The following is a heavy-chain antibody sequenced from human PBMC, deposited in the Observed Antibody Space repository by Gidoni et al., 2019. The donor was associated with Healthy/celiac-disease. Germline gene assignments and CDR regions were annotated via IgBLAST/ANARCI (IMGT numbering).Heavy chain of an antibody. CDR2: IKHSGST. Sequence: QVQLQQWGAGLLKPSETLSLTCAVYGGSFSGYYWSWIRQPPGKGLEWIGEIKHSGSTNYNPSLKSRVTISVDTSKNQFSLKLSSVTAADTAVYYCARFGARRVVYYYGMDVWGQGTTVTVSS. CDR3: ARFGARRVVYYYGMDV. V-gene: IGHV4-34*01. CDR1: GGSFSGYY. J-gene: IGHJ6*02. D-gene: IGHD3-16*01.